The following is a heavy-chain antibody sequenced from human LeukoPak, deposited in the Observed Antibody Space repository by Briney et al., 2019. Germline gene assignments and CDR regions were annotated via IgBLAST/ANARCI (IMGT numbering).Heavy chain of an antibody. CDR3: ARVGPPRQQEYYYGMDV. D-gene: IGHD6-6*01. J-gene: IGHJ6*02. CDR1: GFTFSGYG. Sequence: GGSLRVSCAASGFTFSGYGMRWVRQAPGKGLEWVAVIWYDGSNKYYADSVKGRFTISRDNSKNTLYLQMNSLRAEDTAVYYCARVGPPRQQEYYYGMDVWGQGTTVTVSS. CDR2: IWYDGSNK. V-gene: IGHV3-33*01.